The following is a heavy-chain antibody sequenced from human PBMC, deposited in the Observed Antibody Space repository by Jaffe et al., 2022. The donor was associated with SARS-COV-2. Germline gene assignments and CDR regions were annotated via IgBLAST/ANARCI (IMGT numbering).Heavy chain of an antibody. CDR1: GYTFTSYG. D-gene: IGHD6-13*01. J-gene: IGHJ6*02. CDR3: ARERSLTGIAAAPYYYYYGMDV. V-gene: IGHV1-18*01. Sequence: QVQLVQSGAEVKKPGASVKVSCKASGYTFTSYGISWVRQAPGQGLEWMGWISAYNGNTNYAQKLQGRVTMTTDTSTSTAYMELRSLRSDDTAVYYCARERSLTGIAAAPYYYYYGMDVWGQGTTVTVSS. CDR2: ISAYNGNT.